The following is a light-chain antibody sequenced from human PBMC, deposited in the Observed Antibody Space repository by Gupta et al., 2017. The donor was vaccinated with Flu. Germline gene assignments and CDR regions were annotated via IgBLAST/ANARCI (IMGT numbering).Light chain of an antibody. V-gene: IGKV2-30*01. CDR3: MQGSHWPWA. J-gene: IGKJ1*01. CDR2: MVS. CDR1: QSLVYTDGNTV. Sequence: VALGQPASISCSSRQSLVYTDGNTVLNWFQQRPGQSPRRLISMVSQRDAGVPDRFSGIGTGTDFTLKISWVEADDVGVYSCMQGSHWPWAIGEGTKVEIK.